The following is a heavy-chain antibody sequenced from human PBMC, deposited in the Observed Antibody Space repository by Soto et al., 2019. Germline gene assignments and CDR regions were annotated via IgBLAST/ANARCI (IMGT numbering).Heavy chain of an antibody. Sequence: QVQLQESGPGLVKPSQTLSLTCTVSGGSISSGDYYWSWIRQPPGKGLEWIGYIYYSGSTYYNPALQRRVTISVDPSKNQFSLRLSSVTAADTAVYYCARGRPTGTTGSVDPWGRGTLVTVSS. CDR2: IYYSGST. CDR1: GGSISSGDYY. D-gene: IGHD1-7*01. V-gene: IGHV4-30-4*01. CDR3: ARGRPTGTTGSVDP. J-gene: IGHJ5*02.